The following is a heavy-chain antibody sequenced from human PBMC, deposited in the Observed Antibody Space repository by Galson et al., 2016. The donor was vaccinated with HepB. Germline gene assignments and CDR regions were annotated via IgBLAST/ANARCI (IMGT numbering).Heavy chain of an antibody. CDR3: AHSVNGDFVDY. J-gene: IGHJ4*02. D-gene: IGHD4-17*01. V-gene: IGHV2-5*02. CDR1: GFALSTSGVG. CDR2: LYWDDDR. Sequence: LVKLTQTLTLTFTFPGFALSTSGVGVGWIRQPPGKALEWLALLYWDDDRRYSPSLKRSLTVTKDTAKNLVVLTMSNMNPVDTATYYCAHSVNGDFVDYWGQGALVTVSS.